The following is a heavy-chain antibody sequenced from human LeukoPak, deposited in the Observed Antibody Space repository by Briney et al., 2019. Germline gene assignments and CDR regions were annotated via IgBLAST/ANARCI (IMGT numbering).Heavy chain of an antibody. J-gene: IGHJ4*02. CDR2: INPNNGGT. Sequence: ASVKVSCKASGYSFTSFYVHWVRQAPGQGREWMGWINPNNGGTNYARQFQGRVTLTRDTSINTAYMDLTRLTSDDTAVYYCARVEARSSDDSGYPFWGQGTLVTVSS. CDR3: ARVEARSSDDSGYPF. V-gene: IGHV1-2*02. D-gene: IGHD5-12*01. CDR1: GYSFTSFY.